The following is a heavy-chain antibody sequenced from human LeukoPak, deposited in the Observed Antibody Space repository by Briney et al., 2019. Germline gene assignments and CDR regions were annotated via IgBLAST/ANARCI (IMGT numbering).Heavy chain of an antibody. J-gene: IGHJ6*03. CDR1: GGSISSHY. Sequence: SETLSLTCTVSGGSISSHYWSWLRQPPGKGLEWIGYIYYSGSTNYNPSLKSRVTISVDTSKNQFSLKLSSVTAADTAGYYCARADYYDSSGYRQEGTDYYYYMDVWGKGTTVTVSS. D-gene: IGHD3-22*01. V-gene: IGHV4-59*11. CDR2: IYYSGST. CDR3: ARADYYDSSGYRQEGTDYYYYMDV.